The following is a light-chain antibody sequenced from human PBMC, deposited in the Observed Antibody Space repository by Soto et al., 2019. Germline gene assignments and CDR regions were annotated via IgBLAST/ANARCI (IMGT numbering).Light chain of an antibody. J-gene: IGKJ4*01. CDR3: QQYGSSPLT. CDR2: GAS. Sequence: EIVLTQSPCTLSLSPLERSTLSCRASQSVSSSYLAWYQQKPGQAPRLLIYGASSRATGTPDRFSGSGSGTDFTLTISRLEPEDFAVYYCQQYGSSPLTFGGGTKVDIK. V-gene: IGKV3-20*01. CDR1: QSVSSSY.